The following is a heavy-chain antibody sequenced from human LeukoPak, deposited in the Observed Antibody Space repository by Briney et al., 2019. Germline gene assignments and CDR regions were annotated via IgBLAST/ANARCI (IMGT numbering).Heavy chain of an antibody. CDR3: ERRPLRYDILTGHHYYFDI. J-gene: IGHJ2*01. V-gene: IGHV4-61*02. D-gene: IGHD3-9*01. CDR1: GGSISSGPYY. Sequence: SETLSLTCTVSGGSISSGPYYWNWIRQPAGKGLEWIGRIYSNGDTDYHPSLKSRVTISVDTSKNQFSLKLSSVTAADTAVYHCERRPLRYDILTGHHYYFDIWGRGTLVTVSS. CDR2: IYSNGDT.